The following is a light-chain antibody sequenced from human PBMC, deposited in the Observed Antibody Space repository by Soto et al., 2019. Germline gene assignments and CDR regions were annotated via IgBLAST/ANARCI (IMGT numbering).Light chain of an antibody. V-gene: IGKV3-20*01. J-gene: IGKJ5*01. Sequence: EMVSTQSPGTLSLSPGERATVSARASQSVSSNVAWYQQKPGQAPRLLIYGASSRATGIPNRFSGSGSGTDFTLTISRLEHEDFAVYYCQQYGSSITFGQGTRLEIK. CDR3: QQYGSSIT. CDR1: QSVSSN. CDR2: GAS.